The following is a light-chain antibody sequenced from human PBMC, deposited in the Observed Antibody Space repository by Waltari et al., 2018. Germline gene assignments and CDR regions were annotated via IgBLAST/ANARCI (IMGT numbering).Light chain of an antibody. CDR3: QSYDRTLSVV. J-gene: IGLJ3*02. CDR1: SSNLGAGYG. V-gene: IGLV1-40*01. Sequence: QSVLTQPPSVSGAPGQRVTISCPGSSSNLGAGYGVHWYQQIAGAVPKLLIYANTNRPSGVPDRFSGSKSGTSASLAITGLQAGDEADYYCQSYDRTLSVVFGGGTKVTVL. CDR2: ANT.